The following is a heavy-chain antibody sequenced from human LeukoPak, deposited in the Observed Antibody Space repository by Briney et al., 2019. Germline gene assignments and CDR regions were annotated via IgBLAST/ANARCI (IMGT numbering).Heavy chain of an antibody. CDR3: ARGGYGDYDWFDP. CDR2: IYTSGST. Sequence: SETLSLTCTVSGGSISSGSYYWSWIRQPAGKGLEWIGRIYTSGSTNYNPSLKSRVTISVDSSKNQFSLKLSSVTAADTAVYYCARGGYGDYDWFDPWGQGTLVTVSS. D-gene: IGHD4-17*01. J-gene: IGHJ5*02. CDR1: GGSISSGSYY. V-gene: IGHV4-61*02.